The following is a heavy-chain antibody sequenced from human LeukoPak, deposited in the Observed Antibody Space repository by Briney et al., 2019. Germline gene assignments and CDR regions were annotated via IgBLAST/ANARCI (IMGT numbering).Heavy chain of an antibody. Sequence: VSVKVSCKVSGYTLTELSMHWVRQAPGKGLEWMGGFDPEDGETIYAQKFQGRVTMTEDTSTDTAYMELSSLRSEDTAVYYCATDGPMITFGGVKPFDYWGQGTLVTVSS. CDR2: FDPEDGET. D-gene: IGHD3-16*01. J-gene: IGHJ4*02. CDR3: ATDGPMITFGGVKPFDY. V-gene: IGHV1-24*01. CDR1: GYTLTELS.